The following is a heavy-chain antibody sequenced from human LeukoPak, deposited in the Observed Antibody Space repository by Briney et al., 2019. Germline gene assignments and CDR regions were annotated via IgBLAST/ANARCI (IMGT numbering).Heavy chain of an antibody. J-gene: IGHJ6*02. CDR3: ARHPLGYCSITSCPSDYGMDV. D-gene: IGHD2-2*01. CDR2: IYYTGTT. CDR1: GGSLSSSVYY. V-gene: IGHV4-39*01. Sequence: SETLSLTCTVSGGSLSSSVYYWGWLRQPPGKGLEWIGSIYYTGTTYYNPSLKSRVTISVDTSKNQFSLKLSSVTAADTAVYYCARHPLGYCSITSCPSDYGMDVWGQGTTVTVSS.